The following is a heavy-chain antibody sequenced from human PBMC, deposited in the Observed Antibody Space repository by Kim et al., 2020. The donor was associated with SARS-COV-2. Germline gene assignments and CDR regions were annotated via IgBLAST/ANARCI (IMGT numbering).Heavy chain of an antibody. J-gene: IGHJ3*02. CDR1: GFTFSSYW. D-gene: IGHD4-17*01. V-gene: IGHV3-74*01. CDR2: INSDGSNT. Sequence: GGSLRLSCAASGFTFSSYWMHWVRQVPGKGLVWVSCINSDGSNTIYADSVKGRFTISRDNAKNTLYLQMNSLRAEDTAVYYCTRRSTVVNTFDIWGQGTVVTVSS. CDR3: TRRSTVVNTFDI.